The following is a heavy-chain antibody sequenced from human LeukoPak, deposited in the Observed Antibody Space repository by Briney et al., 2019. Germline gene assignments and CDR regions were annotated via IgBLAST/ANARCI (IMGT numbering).Heavy chain of an antibody. Sequence: PSETLSLTCTVSGGSISSYYWSWIRQPPGKGLEWIGYIYYSGSTNYNPSLKSRVTISVDTSKNQFSLKLSSVTAADTAVYYCARGPKRITMVRGVIGSYFDYWGQGTLVTVSS. CDR2: IYYSGST. V-gene: IGHV4-59*01. CDR1: GGSISSYY. D-gene: IGHD3-10*01. CDR3: ARGPKRITMVRGVIGSYFDY. J-gene: IGHJ4*02.